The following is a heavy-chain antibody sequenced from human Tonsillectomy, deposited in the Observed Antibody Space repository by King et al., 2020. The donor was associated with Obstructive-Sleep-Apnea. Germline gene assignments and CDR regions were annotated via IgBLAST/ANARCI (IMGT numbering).Heavy chain of an antibody. D-gene: IGHD3-22*01. CDR2: IYYSGST. J-gene: IGHJ4*02. CDR1: DGSISSYY. Sequence: QLQESGPRLVKPSETLSLTCTVSDGSISSYYWNWIRQPPGKGLEWIGYIYYSGSTNYNPSLKSRVTISVETSKNQLSLKLTSVTAADTAVYYCARGRDLYYDSSGIDYWGQGTLVTVSS. V-gene: IGHV4-59*01. CDR3: ARGRDLYYDSSGIDY.